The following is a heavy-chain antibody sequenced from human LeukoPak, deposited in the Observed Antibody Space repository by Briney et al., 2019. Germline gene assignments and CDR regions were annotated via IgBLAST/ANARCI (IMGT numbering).Heavy chain of an antibody. CDR3: TTGIRGD. CDR1: GFIVTNAW. V-gene: IGHV3-15*07. J-gene: IGHJ4*02. Sequence: PGGSLRLSCAASGFIVTNAWMNWVRQAPGKGLEWVGRIQSKTDGGKTDYAAPVNGRFTISRDDSKNTLYLQMNSLKTEDTAIYYCTTGIRGDWGQGTLVTVSS. D-gene: IGHD3-3*02. CDR2: IQSKTDGGKT.